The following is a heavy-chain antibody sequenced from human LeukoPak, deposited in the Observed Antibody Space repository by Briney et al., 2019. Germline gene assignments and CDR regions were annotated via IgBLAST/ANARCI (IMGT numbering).Heavy chain of an antibody. CDR3: ARAGGYFYGYFDY. D-gene: IGHD3-22*01. J-gene: IGHJ4*02. V-gene: IGHV4-59*01. Sequence: SETLSLTCTVSGGSISSYYWSWIRQPPVKGLEWIGYIYYSGSTNYNPSLKSRVTISVDTSKNQFSLKLSSVTAADTAVYYCARAGGYFYGYFDYWGQGTLVTVSS. CDR2: IYYSGST. CDR1: GGSISSYY.